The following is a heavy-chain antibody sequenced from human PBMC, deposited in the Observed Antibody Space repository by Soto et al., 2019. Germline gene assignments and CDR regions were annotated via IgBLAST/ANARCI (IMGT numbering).Heavy chain of an antibody. CDR3: ARLDNSDYFSNQKPYFFDY. CDR1: GGSISSDDYY. V-gene: IGHV4-30-4*08. J-gene: IGHJ4*02. CDR2: IFHSGST. Sequence: QVQLQESGPGLVMPSQTLSLTCTVSGGSISSDDYYWTWIRQSPGRGLEWMGYIFHSGSTYYNPSLKSRITISVDTSRNQFSLKLCSVTAADTAVYYCARLDNSDYFSNQKPYFFDYWGQGTLVTVSS. D-gene: IGHD3-22*01.